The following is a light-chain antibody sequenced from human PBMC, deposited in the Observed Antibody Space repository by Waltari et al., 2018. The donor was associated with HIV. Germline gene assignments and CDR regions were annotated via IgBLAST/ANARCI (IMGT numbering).Light chain of an antibody. CDR3: NSETSAGTYV. J-gene: IGLJ1*01. CDR2: EVI. CDR1: SSDLGTHKY. Sequence: QSALTQPASVPWSPGQSITITCVGTSSDLGTHKYVSWFHHHPGKAPKLIIYEVINRPSGVSDRFSGSKSGNTASLTISGLQVEDEAEYYCNSETSAGTYVFGTGTKVTVL. V-gene: IGLV2-14*01.